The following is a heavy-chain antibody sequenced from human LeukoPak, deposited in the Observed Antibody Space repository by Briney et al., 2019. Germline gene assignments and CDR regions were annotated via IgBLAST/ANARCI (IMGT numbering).Heavy chain of an antibody. CDR2: ISSSGSTI. CDR3: ARENPPSILGAFDI. CDR1: GFTFSDYY. V-gene: IGHV3-11*01. Sequence: GGSLRLSCAASGFTFSDYYMSWIRQAPGKGLEWVSYISSSGSTIYYADSVKGRFTISRDNAKNSLYLQMNSLRAEDTAVYYCARENPPSILGAFDIWGQGTMVTVSS. J-gene: IGHJ3*02.